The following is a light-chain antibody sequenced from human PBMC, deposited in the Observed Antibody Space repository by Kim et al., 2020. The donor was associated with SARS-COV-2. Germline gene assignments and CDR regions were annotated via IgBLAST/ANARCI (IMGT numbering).Light chain of an antibody. CDR1: SSNIGRNY. CDR2: RDK. Sequence: QSVLTQPPSASGTPGQRVTISCSGGSSNIGRNYIYWYQQVPGAAPKLLIYRDKQRSSRFPDRFSASKSGTSGSLAISGLRLEDEADYYCAAWDDSLSGVLFGGGTQLTVL. CDR3: AAWDDSLSGVL. J-gene: IGLJ2*01. V-gene: IGLV1-47*01.